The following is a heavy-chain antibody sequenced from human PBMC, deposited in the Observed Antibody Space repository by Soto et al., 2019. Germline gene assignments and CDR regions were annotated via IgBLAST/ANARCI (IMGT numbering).Heavy chain of an antibody. CDR2: INHSGST. J-gene: IGHJ4*02. CDR3: ARGPWLRLGVFDY. D-gene: IGHD5-12*01. Sequence: SETLSLTCAVYGGSFSGYYWSWIRQPPGKGLEWIGEINHSGSTNYNPSLKSRVTISVDTSKNQFSLKLSSVTAADTAVYYCARGPWLRLGVFDYWGQGTLVTVSS. V-gene: IGHV4-34*01. CDR1: GGSFSGYY.